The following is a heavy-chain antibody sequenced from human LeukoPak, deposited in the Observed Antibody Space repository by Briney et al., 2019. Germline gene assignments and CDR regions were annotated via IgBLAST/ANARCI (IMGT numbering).Heavy chain of an antibody. Sequence: PSESLSLSCGVSGFSMSSDNYWCVIRQPPGRRLGLIVTISHGGTTYYKASLKSRVTISIDTSKSQFSLKWTSVSAADTAVYCCAKIGSTSGRGFDPWGQGTLVTVSS. CDR3: AKIGSTSGRGFDP. CDR2: ISHGGTT. V-gene: IGHV4-38-2*01. D-gene: IGHD2-2*01. J-gene: IGHJ5*02. CDR1: GFSMSSDNY.